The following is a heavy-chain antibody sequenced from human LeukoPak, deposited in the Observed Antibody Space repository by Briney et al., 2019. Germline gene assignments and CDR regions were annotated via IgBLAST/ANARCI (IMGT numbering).Heavy chain of an antibody. CDR3: ARDGYSSSWYWFDY. CDR2: ISSSSSYT. J-gene: IGHJ4*02. D-gene: IGHD6-13*01. V-gene: IGHV3-11*06. CDR1: GFTFSDYY. Sequence: KPGGSLRLSCAASGFTFSDYYMNWIRQAPGKGLEWVSYISSSSSYTNYADSVKGRFTISRDNAKNSLYLQMNSLRAEDTAVYYCARDGYSSSWYWFDYWGQGTLVTVSS.